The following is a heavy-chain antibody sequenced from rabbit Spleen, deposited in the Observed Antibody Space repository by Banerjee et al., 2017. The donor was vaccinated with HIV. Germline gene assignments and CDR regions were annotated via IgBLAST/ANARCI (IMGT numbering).Heavy chain of an antibody. Sequence: QEQLVESGGGLVQPEGSLTLTCTASGFSFSSSYYMCWVRQAPGKGLEWIGCIYTGSGSTYYASWAKGRFTISKTSSTTVTLQMTSLTAADTATYFCAREPDRGAHTIDLWGPGTLVTVS. CDR2: IYTGSGST. CDR1: GFSFSSSYY. CDR3: AREPDRGAHTIDL. V-gene: IGHV1S45*01. J-gene: IGHJ4*01. D-gene: IGHD1-1*01.